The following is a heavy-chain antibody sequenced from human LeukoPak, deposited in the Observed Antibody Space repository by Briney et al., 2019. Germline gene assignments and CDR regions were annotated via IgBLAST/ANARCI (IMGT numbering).Heavy chain of an antibody. Sequence: GGSLRLSCAASGFTFSSYSMNWVRQAPGKELEWVSSISSSSSYIYYADSVKGRFTISRDNAKNSLYLQMNSLRAEDTAVYYCASTVAPYYYDSSGYYSRDYWGQGTLVTVSS. V-gene: IGHV3-21*01. CDR3: ASTVAPYYYDSSGYYSRDY. CDR1: GFTFSSYS. CDR2: ISSSSSYI. J-gene: IGHJ4*02. D-gene: IGHD3-22*01.